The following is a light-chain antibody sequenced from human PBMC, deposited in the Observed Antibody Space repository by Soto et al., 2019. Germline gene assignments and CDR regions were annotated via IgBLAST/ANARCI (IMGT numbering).Light chain of an antibody. V-gene: IGKV1-9*01. CDR3: QQLNSYPWT. Sequence: DIQLTQSPSFLSASVGDRVTITCRARQGISSYLAWYQQKPGKVPKLLIYAASTLQSGVPSRFSGSGSGTECTLTISSLQPEDFATYYCQQLNSYPWTFGQGTKVEIK. CDR2: AAS. CDR1: QGISSY. J-gene: IGKJ1*01.